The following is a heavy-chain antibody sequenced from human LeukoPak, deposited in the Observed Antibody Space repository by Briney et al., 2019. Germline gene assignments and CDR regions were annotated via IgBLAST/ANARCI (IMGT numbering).Heavy chain of an antibody. J-gene: IGHJ4*02. CDR1: GGSFSGGGSS. D-gene: IGHD4-17*01. V-gene: IGHV4-30-2*01. Sequence: SETLSFTCAVSGGSFSGGGSSWSWIRQPPGRGLGWIGYIYHSGSTYYNPSLKSRVTISVDRSKNQFSLKLSSVTAADTAVYYCARKGLGGDLFDYWGQGTLVTVSS. CDR3: ARKGLGGDLFDY. CDR2: IYHSGST.